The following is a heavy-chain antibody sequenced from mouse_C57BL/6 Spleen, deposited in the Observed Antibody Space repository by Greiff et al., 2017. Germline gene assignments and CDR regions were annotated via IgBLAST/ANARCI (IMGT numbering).Heavy chain of an antibody. CDR1: GYAFSSYW. CDR3: SGGDYHAMDY. J-gene: IGHJ4*01. V-gene: IGHV1-80*01. Sequence: VKLQESGAELVKPGASVKISCKASGYAFSSYWMNWVKQRPGKGLEWIGQLYPGDGDTNYNGKFKGKATLTAYKYSSTAYMQLSSLTSEDSAVYFCSGGDYHAMDYWGQVTSVTVSS. CDR2: LYPGDGDT.